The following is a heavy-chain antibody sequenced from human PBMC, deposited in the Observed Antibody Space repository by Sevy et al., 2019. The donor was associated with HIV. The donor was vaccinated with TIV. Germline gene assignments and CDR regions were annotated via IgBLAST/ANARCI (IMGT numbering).Heavy chain of an antibody. CDR3: AKLQSSDCSRTNGRDYSFDS. D-gene: IGHD2-2*01. V-gene: IGHV3-23*01. J-gene: IGHJ4*02. CDR2: ISGSGGTT. Sequence: GGSLRLSCATSGFIFSNYPMSWVRQAPGKGLEWVSDISGSGGTTYYAYAERGRFTIPRDNSKNTLYLQMDSLRAEGTAVYYCAKLQSSDCSRTNGRDYSFDSWGQGTLVTVSS. CDR1: GFIFSNYP.